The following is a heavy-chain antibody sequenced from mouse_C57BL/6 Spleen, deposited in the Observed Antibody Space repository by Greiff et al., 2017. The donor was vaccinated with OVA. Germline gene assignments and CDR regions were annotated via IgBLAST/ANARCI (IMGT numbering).Heavy chain of an antibody. CDR3: AISDDYAMDY. CDR2: IDPNSGGT. V-gene: IGHV1-72*01. J-gene: IGHJ4*01. Sequence: QVQLKQPGAELVKPGASVKLSCKASGYTFTSYWMHWVKQRPGRGLEWIGRIDPNSGGTKYNEKFKSKATLTVDKPSSTAYMQLSSLTSEDSAVNYCAISDDYAMDYWGQGTSVTVSS. CDR1: GYTFTSYW.